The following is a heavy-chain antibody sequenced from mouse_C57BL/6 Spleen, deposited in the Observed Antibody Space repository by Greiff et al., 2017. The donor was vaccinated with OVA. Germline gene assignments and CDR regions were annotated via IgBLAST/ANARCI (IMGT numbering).Heavy chain of an antibody. CDR1: GYTFTDYY. D-gene: IGHD1-1*01. Sequence: EVQLQQSGPELVKPGASVKISCKASGYTFTDYYMNWVKQSHGKSLEWIGDINPNNGGTSYNPKFKGKATLTVDKSSSTAYMELHSLTSEASAVYCCASTTGVLWYFDVWGTGTTVTVSS. V-gene: IGHV1-26*01. CDR3: ASTTGVLWYFDV. CDR2: INPNNGGT. J-gene: IGHJ1*03.